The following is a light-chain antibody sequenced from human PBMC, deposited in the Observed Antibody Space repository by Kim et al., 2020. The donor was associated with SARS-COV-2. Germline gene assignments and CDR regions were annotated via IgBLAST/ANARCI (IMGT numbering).Light chain of an antibody. CDR1: SNDVGGYNY. CDR3: GSYRGSSTWV. Sequence: GQSITISCTGTSNDVGGYNYVACYQQHPGKAPKLMIYDVTERPSGVSSRFSGSKSGNTASLTISGLQAEDEADYYCGSYRGSSTWVFGGGTKVTVL. J-gene: IGLJ3*02. CDR2: DVT. V-gene: IGLV2-14*03.